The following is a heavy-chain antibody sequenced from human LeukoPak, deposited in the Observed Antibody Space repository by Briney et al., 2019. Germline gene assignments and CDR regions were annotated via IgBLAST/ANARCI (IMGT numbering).Heavy chain of an antibody. CDR3: ARTFREPYYDFWSGYSTLDY. D-gene: IGHD3-3*01. V-gene: IGHV4-34*01. Sequence: KPSETLSLTCAVYGGSFSGYYWSWIRQPPGKGLEWIGEINHSGSTNYNPSLKSRVTISVDTSKNQFSLKLSSVTAADTAVYYCARTFREPYYDFWSGYSTLDYWGQGTLVTVSS. CDR2: INHSGST. J-gene: IGHJ4*02. CDR1: GGSFSGYY.